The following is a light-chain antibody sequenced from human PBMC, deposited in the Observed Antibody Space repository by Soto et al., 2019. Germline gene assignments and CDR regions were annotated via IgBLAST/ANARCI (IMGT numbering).Light chain of an antibody. CDR2: EVS. CDR3: SSYAGSNSFV. CDR1: SSDVGGYNY. J-gene: IGLJ1*01. Sequence: QSALTQPPSASGSPGQSVTISCTGTSSDVGGYNYVSWYQQHPGKAPKLIIYEVSQRPSGVPDRFPGSKSGYTASLTVSGLQAEDEADYYCSSYAGSNSFVFGTGTKVTVL. V-gene: IGLV2-8*01.